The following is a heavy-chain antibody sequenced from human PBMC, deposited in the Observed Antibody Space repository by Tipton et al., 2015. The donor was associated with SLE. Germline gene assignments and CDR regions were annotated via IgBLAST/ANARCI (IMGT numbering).Heavy chain of an antibody. CDR1: GGSISSHY. Sequence: LRLSCTVSGGSISSHYWSWIRQPPGKGPEWVATIYYTGSTYYNPSLRSRVTISIDTSNNQFSLELNSVTAADTAVYYCARDSFCGDECYTNFDYWGRGTLVTVSS. V-gene: IGHV4-59*11. J-gene: IGHJ4*02. CDR2: IYYTGST. CDR3: ARDSFCGDECYTNFDY. D-gene: IGHD2-21*01.